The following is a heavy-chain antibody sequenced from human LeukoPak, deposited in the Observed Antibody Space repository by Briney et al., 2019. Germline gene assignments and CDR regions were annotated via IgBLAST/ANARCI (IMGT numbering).Heavy chain of an antibody. CDR2: INTNTGNP. V-gene: IGHV7-4-1*02. Sequence: ASVKVSCKASGYTFTSYAMNWVRQAPGQGLEWMGWINTNTGNPTYAQGFTGRFVFSLDTSVSTAYLQISSLKAEDTAVYYCARDGTPITMVRGVSIPPLYWGQGTLVTVSS. J-gene: IGHJ4*02. CDR1: GYTFTSYA. CDR3: ARDGTPITMVRGVSIPPLY. D-gene: IGHD3-10*01.